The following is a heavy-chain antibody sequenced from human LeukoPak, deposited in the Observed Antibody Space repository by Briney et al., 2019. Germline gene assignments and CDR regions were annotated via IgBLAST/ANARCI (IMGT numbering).Heavy chain of an antibody. Sequence: SETLSLTCAVSGVSISSGGYSWSWIRQPPGKGLECIGYIYHSGSTYYNPSLKSRVTISVDRSKNQFSLKLSSVTAADTAVYYCARGSGNYFDYWGQGTLVTVSS. CDR1: GVSISSGGYS. D-gene: IGHD3-10*01. CDR2: IYHSGST. V-gene: IGHV4-30-2*01. J-gene: IGHJ4*02. CDR3: ARGSGNYFDY.